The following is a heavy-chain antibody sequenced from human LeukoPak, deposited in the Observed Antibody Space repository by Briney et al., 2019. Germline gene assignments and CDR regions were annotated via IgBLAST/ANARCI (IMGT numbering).Heavy chain of an antibody. CDR2: IYQSGSGSS. J-gene: IGHJ4*02. CDR1: GVSIISSNYY. D-gene: IGHD3-3*01. CDR3: ASTLRFLPYRRFDY. Sequence: SETLSLTCSVSGVSIISSNYYRGWIGQPPGKGLEWIGSIYQSGSGSSYYNPSLKSRVTIFGDTSKNQFFLRLSSVTAADTAVYYCASTLRFLPYRRFDYWGQGTLVTVPS. V-gene: IGHV4-39*01.